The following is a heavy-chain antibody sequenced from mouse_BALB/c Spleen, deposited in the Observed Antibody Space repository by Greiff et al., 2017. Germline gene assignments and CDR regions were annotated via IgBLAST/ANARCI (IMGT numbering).Heavy chain of an antibody. J-gene: IGHJ4*01. CDR1: GYTFTSYW. V-gene: IGHV1-87*01. Sequence: QVQLQQSGAELARPGASVKLSCKASGYTFTSYWMQWVKQRPGQGLEWIGAIYPGDGDTRYTQKFKGKATLTADKSSSTAYMQLSSLASEDSAVYYCARKGGDSYAMDYWGQGTSVTVSS. CDR2: IYPGDGDT. CDR3: ARKGGDSYAMDY.